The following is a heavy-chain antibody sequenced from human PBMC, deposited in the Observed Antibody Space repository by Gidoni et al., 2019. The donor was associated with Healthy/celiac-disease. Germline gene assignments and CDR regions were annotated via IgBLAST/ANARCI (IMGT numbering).Heavy chain of an antibody. CDR1: AGPFSSYA. CDR3: ATARTTPRWNYEGAFDI. J-gene: IGHJ3*02. V-gene: IGHV1-69*01. CDR2: IIHICGTA. D-gene: IGHD1-7*01. Sequence: QGQLLQSGAEVKKPGSSVKVSCPASAGPFSSYAISWVRQATGQGLESMGGIIHICGTANYAQKFQGRVTITADESTSTAYMELSSLRSEDTAVYYCATARTTPRWNYEGAFDIWGQGTMVTVSS.